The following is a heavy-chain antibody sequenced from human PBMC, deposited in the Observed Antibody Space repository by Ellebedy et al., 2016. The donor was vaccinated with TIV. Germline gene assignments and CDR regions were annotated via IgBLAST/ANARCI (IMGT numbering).Heavy chain of an antibody. CDR3: ARRDGDPYYYYGMDV. CDR1: GGTFSSYA. J-gene: IGHJ6*02. D-gene: IGHD4-17*01. V-gene: IGHV1-69*06. CDR2: IIPIFGTA. Sequence: SVKVSXKASGGTFSSYAISWVRQAPGQGLEWMGGIIPIFGTANYAQKFQGRVTITADKSTSTAYMELSSLRSEDTAVYYCARRDGDPYYYYGMDVWGQGTTVTVSS.